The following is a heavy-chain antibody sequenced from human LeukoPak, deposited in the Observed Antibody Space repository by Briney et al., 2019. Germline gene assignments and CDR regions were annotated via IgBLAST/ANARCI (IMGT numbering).Heavy chain of an antibody. CDR3: ARGFTHRMYYSAGGDAFDI. CDR1: GYTFNTYG. D-gene: IGHD3-10*01. CDR2: ISAYNRNT. V-gene: IGHV1-18*01. J-gene: IGHJ3*02. Sequence: ASMKVSCKASGYTFNTYGISWVRQAPGQGLEWMGWISAYNRNTNYAQKFQGRVTMTTDTSTSTAYMELRSLRSDDTAVYYCARGFTHRMYYSAGGDAFDIWGQGTMVTVSS.